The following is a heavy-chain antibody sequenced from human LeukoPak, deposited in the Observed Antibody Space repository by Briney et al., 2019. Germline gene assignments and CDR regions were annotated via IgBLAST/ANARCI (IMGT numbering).Heavy chain of an antibody. J-gene: IGHJ5*01. Sequence: GESLRLSCAASGFTFTNYWIHWVRQAPGKGLVWVSHINSDGSTTTYADSVKGRFTISRDNAKNTLYLQMSSLRAEDTAVYYCARQKDNWFDSWGQGTLVTVPS. CDR3: ARQKDNWFDS. CDR2: INSDGSTT. CDR1: GFTFTNYW. V-gene: IGHV3-74*01.